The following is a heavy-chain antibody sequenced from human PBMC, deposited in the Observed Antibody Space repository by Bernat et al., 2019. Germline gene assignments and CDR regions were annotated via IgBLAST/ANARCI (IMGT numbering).Heavy chain of an antibody. D-gene: IGHD2-2*01. CDR3: ARNQLLEGGWFDP. V-gene: IGHV5-10-1*01. J-gene: IGHJ5*02. Sequence: EVQLVQSGAEVKKPGESLRISCKGSGYSFPIYWTGWVPQMPGKGLEWMGRIDPIDSYTNYSPSFQGHVTISADKSISTAYLQWSSLKASDTAMYYCARNQLLEGGWFDPWGQGTLVTVSS. CDR1: GYSFPIYW. CDR2: IDPIDSYT.